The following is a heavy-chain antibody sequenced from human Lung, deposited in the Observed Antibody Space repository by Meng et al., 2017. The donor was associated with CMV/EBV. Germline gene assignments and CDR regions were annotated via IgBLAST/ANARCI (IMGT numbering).Heavy chain of an antibody. CDR1: GVSISSNIR. CDR3: ARGKQDAWELLAY. V-gene: IGHV4-4*02. J-gene: IGHJ4*02. CDR2: IDDSGST. Sequence: QVQSQEAGRGRGKPSGTLSLTCGVSGVSISSNIRWTWVRQPPGKGLEWIGDIDDSGSTNYNPSLNSRISISLDKSKNHFSLKVNSVTAADTAVYYCARGKQDAWELLAYWGQGALVTVSS. D-gene: IGHD1-26*01.